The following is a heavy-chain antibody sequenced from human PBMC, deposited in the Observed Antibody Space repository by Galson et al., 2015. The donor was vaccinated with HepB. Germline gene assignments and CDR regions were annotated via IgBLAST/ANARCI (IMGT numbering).Heavy chain of an antibody. CDR1: GDTFTAYY. D-gene: IGHD3-3*01. J-gene: IGHJ6*02. V-gene: IGHV1-2*02. CDR3: ARDSLTIFGVVNNLGDYYHYGMDV. CDR2: INPFSGGT. Sequence: SVKVSCKASGDTFTAYYIHWVRQAPGQGLEWMGWINPFSGGTNYAQRFQGRVTVTTDTSISTAYMELSSLRSDDTAVYYCARDSLTIFGVVNNLGDYYHYGMDVWGQGTTVTVSS.